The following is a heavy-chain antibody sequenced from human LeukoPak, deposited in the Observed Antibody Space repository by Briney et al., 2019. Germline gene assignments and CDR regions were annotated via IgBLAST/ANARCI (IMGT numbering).Heavy chain of an antibody. CDR1: GGSFSGYY. CDR2: INHSGST. D-gene: IGHD1-26*01. V-gene: IGHV4-34*01. CDR3: ARGLGAREVGY. J-gene: IGHJ4*02. Sequence: SETLSLTCAVYGGSFSGYYWSWIRQPPGKGLEWIGEINHSGSTNYNPSLKGRVTISVDKSKNQFSLKLSSVTAADTAVYYCARGLGAREVGYWGQGTLVTVSS.